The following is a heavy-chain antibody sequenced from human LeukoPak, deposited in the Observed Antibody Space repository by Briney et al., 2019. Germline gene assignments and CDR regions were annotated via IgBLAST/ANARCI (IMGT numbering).Heavy chain of an antibody. V-gene: IGHV4-59*12. CDR2: IYYTGST. J-gene: IGHJ4*02. Sequence: PSETLSLTCTVSGGSISAYYWTWFRQPPGMGLEWIGYIYYTGSTNYNPSLKSRVTISVDTSKNQFSLKLSSVTAADTAVYYCAREGGPYRPLDYSGQGTLVTVS. CDR3: AREGGPYRPLDY. D-gene: IGHD3-16*01. CDR1: GGSISAYY.